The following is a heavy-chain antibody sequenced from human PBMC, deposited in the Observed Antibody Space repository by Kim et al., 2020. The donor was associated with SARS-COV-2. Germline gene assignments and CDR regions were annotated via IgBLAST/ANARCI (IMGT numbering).Heavy chain of an antibody. CDR1: GYTFTSYD. D-gene: IGHD6-6*01. CDR3: AREGYSSSSGGRTHWFDP. V-gene: IGHV1-8*01. CDR2: MTPNSGNT. J-gene: IGHJ5*02. Sequence: ASVKVSCKASGYTFTSYDINWVRQATGQGLEWMGWMTPNSGNTGYAQKFQGRVTMTRNTSISTAYMELSSLTSEDTAVYYCAREGYSSSSGGRTHWFDPWGQGTLVTVSS.